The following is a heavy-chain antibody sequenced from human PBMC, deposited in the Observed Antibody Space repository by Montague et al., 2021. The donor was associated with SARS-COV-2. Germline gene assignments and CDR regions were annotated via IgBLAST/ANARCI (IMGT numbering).Heavy chain of an antibody. D-gene: IGHD5-12*01. V-gene: IGHV4-39*07. CDR3: ARDPWVWLSVEGSFDY. CDR2: IYYSGST. J-gene: IGHJ4*02. Sequence: SETLSLTCTVSGGSISSSSYYWGWIRQPPGKGLEWIGSIYYSGSTYYNPSLKSRVTISVDTSKNQFSLKLSSVAAADTAVYYCARDPWVWLSVEGSFDYWGQGTPVTVSS. CDR1: GGSISSSSYY.